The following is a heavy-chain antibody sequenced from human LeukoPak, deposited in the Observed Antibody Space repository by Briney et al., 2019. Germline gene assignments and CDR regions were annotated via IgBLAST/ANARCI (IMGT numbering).Heavy chain of an antibody. CDR3: AREGRYCSSTSCPLDY. Sequence: ASVKVSCKASGYTFTGYYMHWVRQAPGQGLEWMGWINPNSGGTNYAQKFRGRVTMTRDTSISTAYMELSRLRSDDTAVYYCAREGRYCSSTSCPLDYWGQGTLVTVSS. CDR2: INPNSGGT. J-gene: IGHJ4*02. V-gene: IGHV1-2*02. D-gene: IGHD2-2*01. CDR1: GYTFTGYY.